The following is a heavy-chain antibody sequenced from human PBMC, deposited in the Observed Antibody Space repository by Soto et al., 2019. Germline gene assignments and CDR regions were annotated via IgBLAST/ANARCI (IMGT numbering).Heavy chain of an antibody. CDR3: ARIRKNYYDSSGYCFDY. D-gene: IGHD3-22*01. CDR1: GYSFTSYW. V-gene: IGHV5-51*01. Sequence: GESLKISCKGSGYSFTSYWIGWVRQMPGKGLEWMGIIYPGDSDTRYSPSFQGQVTISADKSISTAYLQWSSLKASDTAMYYCARIRKNYYDSSGYCFDYWGQGTLVTVSS. J-gene: IGHJ4*02. CDR2: IYPGDSDT.